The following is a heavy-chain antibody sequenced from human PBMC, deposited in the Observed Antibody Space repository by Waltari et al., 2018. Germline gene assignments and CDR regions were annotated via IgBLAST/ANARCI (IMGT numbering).Heavy chain of an antibody. J-gene: IGHJ6*02. CDR2: FDPEDGEG. CDR3: ATGGDYDEYALPYFRGLDV. V-gene: IGHV1-24*01. D-gene: IGHD4-17*01. CDR1: GNSITESP. Sequence: QVQLVQSEAEVMKPGASVKVSCKVSGNSITESPMHWVRQAPGKGLEWMGSFDPEDGEGTYAEGVLDRVTMTEDRSTNTAYMELSSLRLEDTAVYYCATGGDYDEYALPYFRGLDVWGQGTTVIVAS.